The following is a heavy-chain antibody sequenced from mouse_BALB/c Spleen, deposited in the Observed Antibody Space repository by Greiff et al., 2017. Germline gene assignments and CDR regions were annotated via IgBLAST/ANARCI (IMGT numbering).Heavy chain of an antibody. CDR2: IWSDGST. D-gene: IGHD1-1*02. CDR1: GFSLTSYG. Sequence: VKLMESGPDLVAPSQSLSITCTVSGFSLTSYGVHWVRQPPGKGLEWLVVIWSDGSTTYNSALKSRLSISKDNSKSQVFLKMNSLQTDDTAMYYCARHGGSSGYFDYWGQGTTLTVSS. CDR3: ARHGGSSGYFDY. V-gene: IGHV2-6-2*01. J-gene: IGHJ2*01.